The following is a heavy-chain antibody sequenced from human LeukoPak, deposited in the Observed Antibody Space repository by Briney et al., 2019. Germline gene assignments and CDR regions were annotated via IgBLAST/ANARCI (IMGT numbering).Heavy chain of an antibody. CDR2: IYYSGST. D-gene: IGHD3-3*01. CDR1: GGSISSGGYY. CDR3: ARAPAPISWDFWSGYKYYYGMDV. J-gene: IGHJ6*02. V-gene: IGHV4-31*03. Sequence: SQTLSLTCTVSGGSISSGGYYWSWIRQHPGKGLGWIGYIYYSGSTYYNPSLKSRVTISVDTSKNQFSLKLSSVTAADTAVYYCARAPAPISWDFWSGYKYYYGMDVWGQGTTVTVSS.